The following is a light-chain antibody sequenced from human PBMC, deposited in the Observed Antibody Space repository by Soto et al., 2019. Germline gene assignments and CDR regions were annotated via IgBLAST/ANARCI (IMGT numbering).Light chain of an antibody. V-gene: IGKV1-5*03. Sequence: DIQMTQSPSTLSAYVGDRVTITSRASQRIASAVAWYQQRPGKAPRLLLYQASSLESGVPSRFSGGASGAEFTLTLTSLQSDDFATYFCLQYYDFPFTFGGGTKVEI. CDR2: QAS. CDR3: LQYYDFPFT. CDR1: QRIASA. J-gene: IGKJ4*01.